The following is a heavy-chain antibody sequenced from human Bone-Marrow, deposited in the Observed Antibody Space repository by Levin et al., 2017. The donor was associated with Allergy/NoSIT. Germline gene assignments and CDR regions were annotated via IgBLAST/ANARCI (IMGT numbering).Heavy chain of an antibody. Sequence: SGGSLRLSCAASGFPFSNAWMTWVRQAPGKGLEWVGFIKSKADGGITDYAAPVKGRFTVSRDDSKNIVYLQMNSLKIEDTGLYFCTTGAASGNGGVWGQGTTVTVSS. CDR3: TTGAASGNGGV. J-gene: IGHJ6*02. CDR1: GFPFSNAW. V-gene: IGHV3-15*01. CDR2: IKSKADGGIT. D-gene: IGHD6-13*01.